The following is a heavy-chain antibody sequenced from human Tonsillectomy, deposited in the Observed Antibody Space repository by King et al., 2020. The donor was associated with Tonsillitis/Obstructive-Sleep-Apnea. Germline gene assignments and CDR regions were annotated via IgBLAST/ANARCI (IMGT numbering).Heavy chain of an antibody. CDR1: GGSFSGYY. V-gene: IGHV4-34*01. J-gene: IGHJ5*02. Sequence: VQLQQWGAGLLKPSETLSLTCAVYGGSFSGYYWSWIRQPPGKGLEWIGEINHSGSTNYNPSLKSRVTISVDTSKNQFSLKLSSVTAADTAVYYCASKGAIAARPSNWFDPWGQGTLVPVSS. D-gene: IGHD6-6*01. CDR2: INHSGST. CDR3: ASKGAIAARPSNWFDP.